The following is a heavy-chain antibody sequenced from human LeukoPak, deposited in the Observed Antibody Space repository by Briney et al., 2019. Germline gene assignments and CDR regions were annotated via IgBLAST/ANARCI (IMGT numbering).Heavy chain of an antibody. J-gene: IGHJ3*02. CDR2: IIPIFGTA. Sequence: GASVKVSCKASGGTFSSYAISWVRQAPGQGLEWMGGIIPIFGTANYAQKFQGRVTITTDESTSTAYMELSSLRSEDTAVYYCANVITIFGVVPSLGAFDIWGQGTMVTVSS. V-gene: IGHV1-69*05. CDR1: GGTFSSYA. D-gene: IGHD3-3*01. CDR3: ANVITIFGVVPSLGAFDI.